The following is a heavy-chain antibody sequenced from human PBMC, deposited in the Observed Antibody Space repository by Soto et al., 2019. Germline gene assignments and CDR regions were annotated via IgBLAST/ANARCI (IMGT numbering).Heavy chain of an antibody. CDR1: GFSLSSYT. CDR2: VSTTSSYI. CDR3: ARETPLDPDYGDNPFSDY. J-gene: IGHJ4*02. D-gene: IGHD4-17*01. Sequence: EVQLVESGGGLVKPGGSLRLSCAASGFSLSSYTMHWVRQAPGKGLEWVSLVSTTSSYINYADSVKGRFTISRDNARNSLYLQMNSLRAEDTAVYYCARETPLDPDYGDNPFSDYWGKGTLVTVSS. V-gene: IGHV3-21*01.